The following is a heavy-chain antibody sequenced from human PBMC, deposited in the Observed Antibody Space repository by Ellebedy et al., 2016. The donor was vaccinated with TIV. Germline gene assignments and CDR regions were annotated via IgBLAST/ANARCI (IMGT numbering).Heavy chain of an antibody. J-gene: IGHJ5*02. CDR1: GFTFSSYW. V-gene: IGHV3-7*03. CDR2: IKQDGSEK. CDR3: ARDRDYYDSSGYYPS. Sequence: PGGSLRLSCAASGFTFSSYWMSWVRQAPGKGLEWVANIKQDGSEKYYVDSVKGRFTISRDNAKNSLYLQMNSLRAEDTAVYYCARDRDYYDSSGYYPSWGQGTLVTVSS. D-gene: IGHD3-22*01.